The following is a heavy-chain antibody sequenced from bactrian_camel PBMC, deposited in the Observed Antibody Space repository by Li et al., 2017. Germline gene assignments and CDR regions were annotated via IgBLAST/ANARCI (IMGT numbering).Heavy chain of an antibody. Sequence: HVQLVESGGGSVQAGGSLTLSCQASMHYRRMGWFRQVSGKEREAVAGISTQHNTQYADSVKGRFTISKDNGKNTLYLQMNSLKPEDTAMYYCASDTFYCSGGRCYCNTGIKDVYRYWGQGTQVTVS. J-gene: IGHJ4*01. CDR2: ISTQHNT. CDR3: ASDTFYCSGGRCYCNTGIKDVYRY. CDR1: MHYRR. V-gene: IGHV3S55*01. D-gene: IGHD2*01.